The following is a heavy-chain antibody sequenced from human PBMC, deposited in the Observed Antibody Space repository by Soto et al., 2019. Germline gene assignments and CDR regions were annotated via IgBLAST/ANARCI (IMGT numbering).Heavy chain of an antibody. D-gene: IGHD6-13*01. Sequence: PSETLSLTCTVSGGSISSSSYYWGWIRQPPGKGLEWIGSIYYSGGTYYNPSLKSRVTISVDTSKNQFSLKLSSVTAADTAVYYCARPRGGAAAPGGMDVWGQGTTVTVSS. V-gene: IGHV4-39*01. CDR3: ARPRGGAAAPGGMDV. J-gene: IGHJ6*02. CDR1: GGSISSSSYY. CDR2: IYYSGGT.